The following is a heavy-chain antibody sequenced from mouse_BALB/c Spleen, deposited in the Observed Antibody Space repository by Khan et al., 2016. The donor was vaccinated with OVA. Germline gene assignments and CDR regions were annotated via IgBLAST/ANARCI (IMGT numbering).Heavy chain of an antibody. CDR3: ARLAYYYDSEGFAY. CDR1: GFTFSTYG. J-gene: IGHJ3*01. CDR2: ISSGGSYT. V-gene: IGHV5-6*01. D-gene: IGHD1-1*01. Sequence: ELELVEPGGALVKPGGSLKLSFAASGFTFSTYGMSWVRQTPAKRLEWVATISSGGSYTYYPDNVKGRFTISRDNAKNTLYLQRSSLQSEDTAMYYCARLAYYYDSEGFAYWGQGTLVTVSA.